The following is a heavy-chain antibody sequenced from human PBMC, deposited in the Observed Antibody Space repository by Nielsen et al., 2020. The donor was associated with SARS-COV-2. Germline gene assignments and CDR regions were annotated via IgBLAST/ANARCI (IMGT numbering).Heavy chain of an antibody. J-gene: IGHJ4*02. D-gene: IGHD6-19*01. V-gene: IGHV5-51*01. CDR1: GYSFSTYW. Sequence: GGSLRLSCQGSGYSFSTYWIAWVRQMPGKGLEWMGIIYPGDSDTRYSPSFQGQVTISADKSISTAYLQWSSLKASDNAMYYCATVDSWGQGTLVTVSS. CDR3: ATVDS. CDR2: IYPGDSDT.